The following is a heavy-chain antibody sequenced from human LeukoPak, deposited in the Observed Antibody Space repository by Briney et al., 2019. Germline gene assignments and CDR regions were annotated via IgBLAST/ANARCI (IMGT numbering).Heavy chain of an antibody. Sequence: SETLSLTCTVSGGSIRSYYWSWIRQPPGKGLEWIGYIYYSGSTNYNPSLKSRVTISVDTSKNQFSLRLSSVTAADTAVYYCARGAGIAAAHAFDIWGQGTMVTVSS. CDR1: GGSIRSYY. CDR2: IYYSGST. CDR3: ARGAGIAAAHAFDI. D-gene: IGHD6-13*01. J-gene: IGHJ3*02. V-gene: IGHV4-59*01.